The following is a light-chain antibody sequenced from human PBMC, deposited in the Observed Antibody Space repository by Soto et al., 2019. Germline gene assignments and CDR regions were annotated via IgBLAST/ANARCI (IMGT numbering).Light chain of an antibody. CDR2: HAS. CDR3: QQYDKQPIT. J-gene: IGKJ5*01. CDR1: QSISNW. Sequence: DIQITQSTSTLPASLGDRVTITGLASQSISNWLAWYQQRPGKAPNLLIYHASSLESGVPSRFSGSGSGTEFTLSISSLQPEDFGTYYCQQYDKQPITFGQGTILDI. V-gene: IGKV1-5*01.